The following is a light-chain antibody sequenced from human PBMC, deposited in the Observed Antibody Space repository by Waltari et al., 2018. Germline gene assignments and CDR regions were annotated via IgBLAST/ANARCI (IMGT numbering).Light chain of an antibody. CDR3: QQSYSTPFT. Sequence: DIYMTQSPSSLSASVGDRVPITCRASQSISSYLNWYQQKPGKAPKLLIYAASSLQSGVPSRFSGSGSGTDFTLTISSLQPEDFATYYCQQSYSTPFTFGPGTKVDIK. V-gene: IGKV1-39*01. J-gene: IGKJ3*01. CDR1: QSISSY. CDR2: AAS.